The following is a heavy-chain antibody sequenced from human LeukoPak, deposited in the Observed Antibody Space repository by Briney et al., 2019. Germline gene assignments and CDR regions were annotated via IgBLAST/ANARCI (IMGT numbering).Heavy chain of an antibody. J-gene: IGHJ4*02. Sequence: ASVKASCKASGYTFTDHYIHWVRQAPGQGFEWMGWINPNTGGTDYAQKFQDRIAISTYTSISTAYMELSRLRSDGTALYYCARDLATIDGIAWYYFENWGQGTLVTVS. CDR1: GYTFTDHY. CDR3: ARDLATIDGIAWYYFEN. D-gene: IGHD5-12*01. V-gene: IGHV1-2*02. CDR2: INPNTGGT.